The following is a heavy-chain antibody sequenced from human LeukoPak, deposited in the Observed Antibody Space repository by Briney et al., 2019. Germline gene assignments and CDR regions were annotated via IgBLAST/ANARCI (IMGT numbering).Heavy chain of an antibody. Sequence: PSETLSLTCTVSGGSISSSNYYWGWIRQPPGKGLEWIGSIYYSGTTYYNPSLKSRVTISIDTSKNQFSLNLSSVTAADTAVYYCARHGRYSSGWLNWFDPWGQGTLVTVSS. CDR3: ARHGRYSSGWLNWFDP. D-gene: IGHD6-19*01. J-gene: IGHJ5*02. CDR2: IYYSGTT. V-gene: IGHV4-39*01. CDR1: GGSISSSNYY.